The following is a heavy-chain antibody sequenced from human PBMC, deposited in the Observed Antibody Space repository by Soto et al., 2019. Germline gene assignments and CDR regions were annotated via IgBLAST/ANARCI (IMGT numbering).Heavy chain of an antibody. Sequence: ASVKVSCKASGYTFTSYGISWVRQAPGQGLEWMGWISAYNGNTNYAQKLQGRVTVTTDTSTSTAYMELRSLRSDDTAVYYCARGDYDFWSGLTLTFDYWGQGTLVTVSS. CDR3: ARGDYDFWSGLTLTFDY. V-gene: IGHV1-18*01. CDR1: GYTFTSYG. J-gene: IGHJ4*02. D-gene: IGHD3-3*01. CDR2: ISAYNGNT.